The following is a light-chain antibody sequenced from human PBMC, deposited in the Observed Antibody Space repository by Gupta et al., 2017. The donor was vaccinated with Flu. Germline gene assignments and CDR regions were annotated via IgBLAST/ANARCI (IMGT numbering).Light chain of an antibody. J-gene: IGKJ4*01. V-gene: IGKV1D-13*01. CDR3: QQFKNYPPR. Sequence: AIQLTQSPSSLSASVGDRVTITCRASQGISSALAWYQQKPGKAPKLLIYDASSLESGVPSRFSGSGSGTDFTLTISSLQPEDFANYYCQQFKNYPPRFGGGTKVEIK. CDR2: DAS. CDR1: QGISSA.